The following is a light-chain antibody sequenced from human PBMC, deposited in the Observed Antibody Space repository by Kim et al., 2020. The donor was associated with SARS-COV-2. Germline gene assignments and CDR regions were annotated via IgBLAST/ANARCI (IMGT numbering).Light chain of an antibody. CDR3: QQYGASPRT. J-gene: IGKJ1*01. CDR1: QSVPANY. V-gene: IGKV3D-20*01. CDR2: HAS. Sequence: SPGQRATLSCGARQSVPANYLAWYQQTPGLAHRLLIYHASIRATGIPARFSGSGAGTDFTLTISSLEPEDFALYYCQQYGASPRTFGQGTKVDIK.